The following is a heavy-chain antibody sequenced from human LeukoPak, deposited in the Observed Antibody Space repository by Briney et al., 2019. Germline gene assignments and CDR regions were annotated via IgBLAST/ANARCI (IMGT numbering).Heavy chain of an antibody. J-gene: IGHJ4*01. D-gene: IGHD3/OR15-3a*01. CDR1: GGSFSSYY. Sequence: SETLSLTCAVYGGSFSSYYWSWIRQPPGKGLEWIGEINHSGSTNYNPSLKRRVTISVDTSKNQFSLKLSSMTAADTAMYYCARGINLDILPVYWGQGTLVTVSS. CDR3: ARGINLDILPVY. CDR2: INHSGST. V-gene: IGHV4-34*01.